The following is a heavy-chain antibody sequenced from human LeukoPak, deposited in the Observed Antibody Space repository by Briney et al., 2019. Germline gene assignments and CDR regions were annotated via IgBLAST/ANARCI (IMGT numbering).Heavy chain of an antibody. CDR3: AKCLSRVVIPLDY. CDR2: ISYDGSNK. V-gene: IGHV3-30*18. CDR1: GFTFSSYG. D-gene: IGHD3-22*01. Sequence: GGSLRLSCAASGFTFSSYGMHWVRQAPGKGLEWVAIISYDGSNKYYADSVKGRFTISRDNSKNTLYLQMNSLRAEDTAVYYCAKCLSRVVIPLDYWGQGTLVTVSS. J-gene: IGHJ4*02.